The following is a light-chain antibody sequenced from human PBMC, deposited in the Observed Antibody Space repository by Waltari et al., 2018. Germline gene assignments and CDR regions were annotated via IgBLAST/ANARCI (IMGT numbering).Light chain of an antibody. CDR1: QSVSRS. CDR3: QHNVSLPVT. V-gene: IGKV3-20*01. J-gene: IGKJ1*01. Sequence: SQSPVSLSLVFVYRGTSSCRASQSVSRSLAWYQQKPGQAPRLLIHGPYTRATGIPDRFSGSGSGTDFSLTISRLEPEDFAVYYCQHNVSLPVTFGQGTKVEI. CDR2: GPY.